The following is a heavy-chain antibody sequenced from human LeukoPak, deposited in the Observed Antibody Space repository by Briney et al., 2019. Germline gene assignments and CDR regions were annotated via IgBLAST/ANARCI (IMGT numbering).Heavy chain of an antibody. Sequence: LSGGSLRLSCAASGSTVSSNYMSWVRQASGKGLEWVGRIRSKANSYATAYAASVKGRLTISRDDSKNTLYLQMNSLRAEDAAVYYCAKSGSSSWYLDYWGQGTLVTVSS. J-gene: IGHJ4*02. CDR1: GSTVSSNY. V-gene: IGHV3-73*01. D-gene: IGHD6-13*01. CDR3: AKSGSSSWYLDY. CDR2: IRSKANSYAT.